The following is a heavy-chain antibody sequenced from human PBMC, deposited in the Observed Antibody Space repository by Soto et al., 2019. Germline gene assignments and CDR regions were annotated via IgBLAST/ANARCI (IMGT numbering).Heavy chain of an antibody. J-gene: IGHJ4*02. CDR3: ARGYGSPLY. CDR2: ISNSGGNT. Sequence: EVQLLESGGGLVQPGGSLRLSCAASGFAFSNYTMSWVRQAPGKGLEWVSGISNSGGNTYYADSVKGRFTMSRDNSKNTLYLQMNSLRVDETAVYYCARGYGSPLYWGQGTLVTVSS. CDR1: GFAFSNYT. V-gene: IGHV3-23*01. D-gene: IGHD5-18*01.